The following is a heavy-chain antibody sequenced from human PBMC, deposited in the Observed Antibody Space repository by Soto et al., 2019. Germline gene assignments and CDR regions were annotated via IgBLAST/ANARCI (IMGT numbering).Heavy chain of an antibody. CDR3: ARAREGIVGATTFDY. J-gene: IGHJ4*02. V-gene: IGHV4-30-4*01. CDR1: GGSISSGDYY. Sequence: SETLSLTCTVSGGSISSGDYYWSWIRQPPGKGLEWIGYIYYSASTYYNPSLKSRVTISVDTSKNQFSLKLSSVTAADTAVYYCARAREGIVGATTFDYWGQGTLVTVSS. D-gene: IGHD1-26*01. CDR2: IYYSAST.